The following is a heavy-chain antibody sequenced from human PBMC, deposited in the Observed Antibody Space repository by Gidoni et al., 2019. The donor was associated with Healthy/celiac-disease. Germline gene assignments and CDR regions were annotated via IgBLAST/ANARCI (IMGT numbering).Heavy chain of an antibody. J-gene: IGHJ6*02. Sequence: EVQLVESGGGLVQPGGSLRLSCAASGFTFSSYWMSWVRQAPGKGLEWVANIKQDGSEKYYVDSVKGRFTISRDNAKNSLYLQMNSLRAEDTAVYYCAREETGLPYYYYGMDVWGQGTTVTVSS. V-gene: IGHV3-7*01. CDR1: GFTFSSYW. D-gene: IGHD7-27*01. CDR3: AREETGLPYYYYGMDV. CDR2: IKQDGSEK.